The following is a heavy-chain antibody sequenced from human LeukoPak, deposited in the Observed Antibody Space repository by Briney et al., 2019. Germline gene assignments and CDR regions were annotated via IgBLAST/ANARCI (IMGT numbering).Heavy chain of an antibody. J-gene: IGHJ4*02. V-gene: IGHV4-61*01. CDR2: IYYSGST. CDR1: GGSISSSSYY. Sequence: PSETLSLTCTVSGGSISSSSYYWSWIRQPPGKGLEWIGYIYYSGSTNYNPSLKSRVTISVDTSKNQFSLKLSSVTAADTAVYYCARGGSYFLSGFDYWGQGTLVTVSS. D-gene: IGHD1-26*01. CDR3: ARGGSYFLSGFDY.